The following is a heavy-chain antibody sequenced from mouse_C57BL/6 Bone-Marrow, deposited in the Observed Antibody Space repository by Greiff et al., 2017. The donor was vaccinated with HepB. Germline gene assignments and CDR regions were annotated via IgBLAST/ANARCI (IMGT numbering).Heavy chain of an antibody. CDR1: GFTFSSYT. CDR3: ARARGYDYDC. CDR2: ISGGGGNT. Sequence: EVNLVESGGGLVKPGGSLKLSCAASGFTFSSYTMSWVRQTPEKRLEWVATISGGGGNTYYPDSVKGRFTISRDNAKNTLYLQMSSRRSEDTALYYCARARGYDYDCWGQGTTLTVSS. D-gene: IGHD2-4*01. J-gene: IGHJ2*01. V-gene: IGHV5-9*01.